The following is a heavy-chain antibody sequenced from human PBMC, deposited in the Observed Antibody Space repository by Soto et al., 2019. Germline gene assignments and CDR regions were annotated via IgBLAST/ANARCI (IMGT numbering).Heavy chain of an antibody. CDR3: AKDPSYDILTGYYGAHV. CDR1: GFTFSSYA. J-gene: IGHJ6*02. V-gene: IGHV3-23*01. D-gene: IGHD3-9*01. CDR2: ISGSGGST. Sequence: VGSLRLSCAASGFTFSSYAMSWVRQAPGKGLEWVSAISGSGGSTYYADSVKGRFTISRDNSKNTLYLQMNSLRAEDTAVYYCAKDPSYDILTGYYGAHVWGQGTTVTVSS.